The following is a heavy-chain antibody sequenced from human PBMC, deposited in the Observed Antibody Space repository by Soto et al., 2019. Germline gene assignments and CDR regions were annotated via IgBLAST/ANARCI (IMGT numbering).Heavy chain of an antibody. D-gene: IGHD3-10*01. CDR3: ARDFYGRDAFDI. CDR2: IYYSGST. Sequence: SETLSVTCTFSGGSISIGGYCWSWIRQHPGKGLEWIGYIYYSGSTYYNPSLKSRVTISVDTSKNQLSLKLSSVTAADTAVYYCARDFYGRDAFDIWGQGALVTVSS. J-gene: IGHJ3*02. CDR1: GGSISIGGYC. V-gene: IGHV4-31*03.